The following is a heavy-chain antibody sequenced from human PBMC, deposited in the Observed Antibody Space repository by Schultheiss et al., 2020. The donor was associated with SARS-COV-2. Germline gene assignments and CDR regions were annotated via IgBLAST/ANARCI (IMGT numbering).Heavy chain of an antibody. CDR3: ARTVVVVAATVGIWFDP. V-gene: IGHV1-2*04. CDR2: INPNSGGT. CDR1: GYTFTGYY. Sequence: ASVKVSCKASGYTFTGYYMHWVRQAPGQGLEWMGWINPNSGGTNYAQKFQGWVTMTRDTSISTAYMELSSLRSEDTAVYYCARTVVVVAATVGIWFDPWGQGTLVTVSS. D-gene: IGHD2-15*01. J-gene: IGHJ5*02.